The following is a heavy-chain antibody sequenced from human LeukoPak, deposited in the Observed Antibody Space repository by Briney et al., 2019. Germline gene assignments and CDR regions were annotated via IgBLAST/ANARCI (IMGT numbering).Heavy chain of an antibody. CDR3: ARLAPSNYHGGSGYLDY. J-gene: IGHJ4*02. D-gene: IGHD3-22*01. V-gene: IGHV4-39*01. Sequence: SETLSLTCTVSGGSISSSSYYWGWIRQPPGKGLEWIGNIYYSGSTNLNSSLKSRVTISVDTSKNQFSLKLSSVTAAGTAVYYCARLAPSNYHGGSGYLDYWGQGTLVTVSS. CDR1: GGSISSSSYY. CDR2: IYYSGST.